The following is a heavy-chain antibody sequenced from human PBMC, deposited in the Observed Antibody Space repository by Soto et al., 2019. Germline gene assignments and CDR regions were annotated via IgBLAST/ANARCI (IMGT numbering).Heavy chain of an antibody. D-gene: IGHD2-8*01. CDR1: GDSVSSNSAA. V-gene: IGHV6-1*01. CDR2: TYYRSKWYN. J-gene: IGHJ5*02. CDR3: ARDIVLMVYAIDWFDP. Sequence: SQTLSLTCAISGDSVSSNSAAWNWIRQSPSRGLEWLGRTYYRSKWYNDYAVSVKSRITINPDTSENQFSLQLNSVTPEDTAVYYCARDIVLMVYAIDWFDPWGQGTLVTVSS.